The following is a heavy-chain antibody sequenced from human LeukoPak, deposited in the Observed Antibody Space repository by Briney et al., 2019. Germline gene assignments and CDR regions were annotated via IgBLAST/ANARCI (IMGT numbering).Heavy chain of an antibody. CDR2: INSDGSST. J-gene: IGHJ4*02. Sequence: GGSLRLSCAASGFTFSSYWMHWVRQAPGEGLVWVSRINSDGSSTSYADSAKGRFTISRDNAKNTLYLQMNSLRAEDTAVYYCARVMGIDSSGYYAFGIDYWGQGTLVTVSS. CDR3: ARVMGIDSSGYYAFGIDY. CDR1: GFTFSSYW. V-gene: IGHV3-74*01. D-gene: IGHD3-22*01.